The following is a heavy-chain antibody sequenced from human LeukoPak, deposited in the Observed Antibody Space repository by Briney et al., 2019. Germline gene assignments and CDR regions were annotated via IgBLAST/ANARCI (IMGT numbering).Heavy chain of an antibody. J-gene: IGHJ4*02. Sequence: SETLSLTCTVSGGSISSGDYYWSWIRQPPGKGLEWIGYIYYSGSTYCNPSLKSRVTISVDTSKNQFSLKLSSVTAADTAVYYCARGRVTMVRGVPYDYWGQGTLVTVSS. D-gene: IGHD3-10*01. V-gene: IGHV4-30-4*01. CDR2: IYYSGST. CDR3: ARGRVTMVRGVPYDY. CDR1: GGSISSGDYY.